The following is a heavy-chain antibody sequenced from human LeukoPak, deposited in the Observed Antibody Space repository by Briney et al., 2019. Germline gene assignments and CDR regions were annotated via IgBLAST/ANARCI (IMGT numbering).Heavy chain of an antibody. V-gene: IGHV1-69*05. CDR3: ARGPIINYCMDV. CDR1: GGTFSSYA. Sequence: SVKVSCKASGGTFSSYAISWVRQAPGQGLEWMGGIIPIFGTANYAQKFQGRVTITTDESTSTAYMELSSLRSGDTAVYYCARGPIINYCMDVWGKGTTVTVSS. CDR2: IIPIFGTA. J-gene: IGHJ6*03.